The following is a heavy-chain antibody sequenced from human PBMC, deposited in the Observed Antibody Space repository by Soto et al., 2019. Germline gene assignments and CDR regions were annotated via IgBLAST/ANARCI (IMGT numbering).Heavy chain of an antibody. CDR2: IRSKANSYAT. V-gene: IGHV3-73*01. CDR3: TRQAGYSSGWYGMDV. CDR1: WFTFSGSA. J-gene: IGHJ6*04. Sequence: GSLRLSCASSWFTFSGSAMHWVRQASGKGLEWVGRIRSKANSYATAYAASVKGRFTISRDDSKNTAYLQMNSLKTEDTAVYYCTRQAGYSSGWYGMDVWGKGTTVTVSS. D-gene: IGHD6-19*01.